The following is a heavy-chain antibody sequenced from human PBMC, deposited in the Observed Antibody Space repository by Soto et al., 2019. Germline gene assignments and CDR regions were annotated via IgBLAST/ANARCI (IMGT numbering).Heavy chain of an antibody. CDR2: IYYSGST. J-gene: IGHJ3*02. CDR1: DGSVSSATYY. D-gene: IGHD2-15*01. CDR3: RREVCSGGSCPELNI. V-gene: IGHV4-39*07. Sequence: PSETLSLTCTVSDGSVSSATYYWGWIRQPPGKGLEWIGSIYYSGSTNYNPSLKSQVTISVDTSNNQFSLKLSSVTAADTAVYYCRREVCSGGSCPELNIWGQGTMVTVSS.